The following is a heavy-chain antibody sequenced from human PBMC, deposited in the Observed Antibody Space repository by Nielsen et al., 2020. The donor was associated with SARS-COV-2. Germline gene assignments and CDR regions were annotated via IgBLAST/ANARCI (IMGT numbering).Heavy chain of an antibody. CDR2: ISSSSSTI. D-gene: IGHD3-10*01. Sequence: WIRQPPGKGLEWVSYISSSSSTIYYADSVKGRFTISRDNAKNSLYLQMNSLRDEDTAVYYCARDADPGLLWFGELLWDFDYWGQGTLVTVSS. V-gene: IGHV3-48*02. CDR3: ARDADPGLLWFGELLWDFDY. J-gene: IGHJ4*02.